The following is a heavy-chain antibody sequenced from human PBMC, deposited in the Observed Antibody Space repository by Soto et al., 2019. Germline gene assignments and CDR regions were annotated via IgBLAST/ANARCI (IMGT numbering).Heavy chain of an antibody. D-gene: IGHD1-20*01. CDR1: GGTLSSYT. J-gene: IGHJ4*02. Sequence: QVQLVQSGAEVKKPGSSVKVSCKASGGTLSSYTISWVRQAPGQGLEWMGRIIPILGIANYAQKFQGRVTITADKSTSTDYMELSSLRSEDTAVYYCARGNNWNDVNFDYWGQGTLVTVSS. CDR2: IIPILGIA. CDR3: ARGNNWNDVNFDY. V-gene: IGHV1-69*02.